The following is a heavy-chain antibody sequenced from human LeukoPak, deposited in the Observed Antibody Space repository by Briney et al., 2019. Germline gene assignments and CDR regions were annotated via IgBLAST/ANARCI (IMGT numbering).Heavy chain of an antibody. CDR1: GFSLSTSGVG. V-gene: IGHV2-5*01. CDR3: AHSEWDCSSTSCYYYYGMDV. Sequence: SGPTLVKPTQTLTLTCTFSGFSLSTSGVGVGWIRQPPAKALEWLALIYWNDDKRYSPSLKSRLTITKDTSKNQVVLTMTNMDPVDTATYYCAHSEWDCSSTSCYYYYGMDVWGQGTTVTVSS. CDR2: IYWNDDK. J-gene: IGHJ6*02. D-gene: IGHD2-2*01.